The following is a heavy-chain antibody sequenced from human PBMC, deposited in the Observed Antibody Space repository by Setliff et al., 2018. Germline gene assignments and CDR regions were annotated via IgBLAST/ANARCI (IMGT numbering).Heavy chain of an antibody. CDR1: GFTFSSYS. V-gene: IGHV3-48*01. CDR2: ISSSSTI. CDR3: ARPYDSSGYYSFQH. J-gene: IGHJ1*01. D-gene: IGHD3-22*01. Sequence: PGGSLRLSCAASGFTFSSYSMNWVRQAPGKGLEWVSYISSSSTIYYADSVKGRFTISRDNAKNSLYLQMNSLRAEDTAVYYCARPYDSSGYYSFQHWGQGTLVTVSS.